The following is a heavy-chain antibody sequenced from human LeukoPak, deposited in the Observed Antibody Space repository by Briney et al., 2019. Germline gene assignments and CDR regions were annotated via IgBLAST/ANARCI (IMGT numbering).Heavy chain of an antibody. CDR2: IYSSGST. Sequence: TSETLSLTCTVSGGSINNYYWSWIRQPARKGLEWIGRIYSSGSTNYSPSLKSRVTMSVDTSKNQFSLKLTSVTAADTAMYYCARDSIAAAGTGLWGQGTMVTVSS. J-gene: IGHJ3*01. V-gene: IGHV4-4*07. CDR1: GGSINNYY. CDR3: ARDSIAAAGTGL. D-gene: IGHD6-13*01.